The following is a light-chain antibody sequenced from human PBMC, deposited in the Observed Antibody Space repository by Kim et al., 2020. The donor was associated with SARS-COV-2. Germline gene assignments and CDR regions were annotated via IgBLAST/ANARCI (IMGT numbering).Light chain of an antibody. CDR2: PAS. J-gene: IGKJ3*01. Sequence: IQLTQSPSSLSASIGDRVTITFRASQDISSSLVWYQQKPGKVPKLLTYPASTLQSEVPSRFSGSGSGTDFTLTVYGLQPDDFATSCCQHLKSYPFAFGPGTKLDIK. V-gene: IGKV1-9*01. CDR1: QDISSS. CDR3: QHLKSYPFA.